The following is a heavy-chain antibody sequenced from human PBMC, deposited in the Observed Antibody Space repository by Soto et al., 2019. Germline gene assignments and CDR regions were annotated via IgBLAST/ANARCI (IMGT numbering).Heavy chain of an antibody. J-gene: IGHJ6*04. CDR1: GFPFSMYA. Sequence: RRLSCAASGFPFSMYAMSWVRQAPGKWLEWVSAISGSGGSTYYADSVKGRFTISRDNSKNTLYLQMNSLRAEDTAVYYCAKGVSGSSSTSFFYRIDHSHYCMDFADKGTT. CDR2: ISGSGGST. CDR3: AKGVSGSSSTSFFYRIDHSHYCMDF. D-gene: IGHD2-2*01. V-gene: IGHV3-23*01.